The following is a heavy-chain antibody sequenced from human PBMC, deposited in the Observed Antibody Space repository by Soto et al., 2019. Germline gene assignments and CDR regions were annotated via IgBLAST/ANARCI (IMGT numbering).Heavy chain of an antibody. J-gene: IGHJ5*02. Sequence: GASVKVSCKASGYTFTSYAMHWVRQAPGQRLEWMGWINTGNGNTRYSQRFQGRVTLTTDTSASTAYMDVSSLTSEDTAVYYCARAISGYVSWGQGTLVTVSS. CDR1: GYTFTSYA. V-gene: IGHV1-3*04. CDR3: ARAISGYVS. CDR2: INTGNGNT. D-gene: IGHD5-12*01.